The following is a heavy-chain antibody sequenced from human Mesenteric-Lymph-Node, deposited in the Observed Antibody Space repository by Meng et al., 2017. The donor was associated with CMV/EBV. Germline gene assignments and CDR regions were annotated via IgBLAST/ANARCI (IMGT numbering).Heavy chain of an antibody. CDR2: IDWDDDK. V-gene: IGHV2-70D*14. CDR3: ARAQPDARDWYMFDF. Sequence: SGPTLVKPTQTLTLICTFSGFSLSTHGMRVAWIRQPPGKALEWLARIDWDDDKFYNKSLKTRLTVSKDTSNSQVVLTMTNMDAVDTATYYCARAQPDARDWYMFDFWGQGTLVTVSS. D-gene: IGHD3-9*01. CDR1: GFSLSTHGMR. J-gene: IGHJ4*02.